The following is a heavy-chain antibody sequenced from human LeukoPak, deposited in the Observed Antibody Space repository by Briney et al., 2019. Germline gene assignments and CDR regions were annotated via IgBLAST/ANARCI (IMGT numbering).Heavy chain of an antibody. CDR3: ARDRRDGYTRPVAAVRPNAFDI. CDR2: INPNSGGT. Sequence: ASVKVSCKASGYTFTGYYMHWVRQAPGQGLEWMGWINPNSGGTNYAQKFQGRVTMTRDTSISTAYMELSRLRSDDTAVYYCARDRRDGYTRPVAAVRPNAFDIWGQGTMVTVSS. CDR1: GYTFTGYY. D-gene: IGHD5-12*01. J-gene: IGHJ3*02. V-gene: IGHV1-2*02.